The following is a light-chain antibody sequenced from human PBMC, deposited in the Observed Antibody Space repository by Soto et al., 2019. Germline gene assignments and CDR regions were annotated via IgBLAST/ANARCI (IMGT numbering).Light chain of an antibody. V-gene: IGKV3-11*01. J-gene: IGKJ5*01. CDR1: QNVDKY. CDR3: QQRKNWPPIT. CDR2: DAS. Sequence: ETVLTQSPATLSLSPGERATLSCRASQNVDKYLAWFQKKPGQAPRLLIYDASNRATGIPARFSGSGSGTDFTPTISSLEPEDFAVYYCQQRKNWPPITFGQGTRLEIK.